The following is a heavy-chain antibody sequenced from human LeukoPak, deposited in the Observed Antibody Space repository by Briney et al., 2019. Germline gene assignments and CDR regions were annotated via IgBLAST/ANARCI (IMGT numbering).Heavy chain of an antibody. V-gene: IGHV4-34*01. CDR1: GGSFSGYY. D-gene: IGHD3-22*01. J-gene: IGHJ5*02. CDR2: INHSGST. Sequence: PSETLSLTCAVYGGSFSGYYWSWIRQPPGKGLEWIGEINHSGSTNYNPSLKSRVTISVDTSKNQFSLKLSSVTAADTAVYYCARANGYYWGYLNNWFDPWGQGTLVTVSS. CDR3: ARANGYYWGYLNNWFDP.